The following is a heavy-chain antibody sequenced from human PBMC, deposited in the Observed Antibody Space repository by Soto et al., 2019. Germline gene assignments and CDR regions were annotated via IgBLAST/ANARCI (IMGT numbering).Heavy chain of an antibody. J-gene: IGHJ5*02. CDR2: SYYSVTT. D-gene: IGHD1-20*01. V-gene: IGHV4-39*01. Sequence: SETLSLTCTVSGASISVHSYYWTWILHPPGKGLEWIGSSYYSVTTYFNPSLKSRATISVDTSKNQFSLRLTSVTAADTAIYYCTRRYNWNDNYCERWGTGALVNVSS. CDR1: GASISVHSYY. CDR3: TRRYNWNDNYCER.